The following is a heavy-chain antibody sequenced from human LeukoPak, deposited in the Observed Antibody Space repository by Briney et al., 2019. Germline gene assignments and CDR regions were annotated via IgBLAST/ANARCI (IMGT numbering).Heavy chain of an antibody. CDR2: IYTSGST. J-gene: IGHJ4*02. CDR1: GGSISSGSYY. CDR3: ARERTGTSRYDY. Sequence: SQTLSLTCSVSGGSISSGSYYWSWIRQPAGKGLEWIGRIYTSGSTNYNPSLKSRVTISVDTSKNQFSLKLSSVTAADTAVYYCARERTGTSRYDYWGQGTLVTVSS. D-gene: IGHD1-7*01. V-gene: IGHV4-61*02.